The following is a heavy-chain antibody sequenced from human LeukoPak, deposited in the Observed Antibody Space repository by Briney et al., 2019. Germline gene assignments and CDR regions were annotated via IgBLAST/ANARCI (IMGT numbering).Heavy chain of an antibody. J-gene: IGHJ4*02. D-gene: IGHD3-3*01. CDR1: GFTFSSYW. Sequence: GSLRLSCAASGFTFSSYWMSWVRQAPGKGLEWVANIKQDGSEKYYVDSVKGRFTISRDNAKNSLYLQMNSLRAEDTAVYYCARAYDFWSGVYFDYWGQGTLVTVFS. CDR2: IKQDGSEK. V-gene: IGHV3-7*01. CDR3: ARAYDFWSGVYFDY.